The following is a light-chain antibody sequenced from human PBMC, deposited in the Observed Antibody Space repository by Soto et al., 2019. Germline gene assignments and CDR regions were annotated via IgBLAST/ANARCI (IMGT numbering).Light chain of an antibody. Sequence: EIVLTQSPATLSLSPGERATLSCRASQSVSSYLAWYQQKPGQAPRLLIHGATTRATGIPARFSGSGSGTEFTLTISSLQSEDFAVYYCQQYGSSLLTLGGGAKVDIK. V-gene: IGKV3-15*01. CDR3: QQYGSSLLT. CDR2: GAT. J-gene: IGKJ4*01. CDR1: QSVSSY.